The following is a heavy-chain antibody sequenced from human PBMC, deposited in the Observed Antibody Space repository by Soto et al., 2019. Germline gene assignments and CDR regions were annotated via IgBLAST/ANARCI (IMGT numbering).Heavy chain of an antibody. D-gene: IGHD4-17*01. Sequence: PSETLSLTCTVSGGSISSSSYYWGWIRQPPGKGLEWIGSIYYSGSTYYNPSLKSRVTISVDTSKNQFSLKLSSVTAADTAVYYCARAMPKGTTRWFHTWGQGTRVTVSA. CDR2: IYYSGST. V-gene: IGHV4-39*01. CDR1: GGSISSSSYY. J-gene: IGHJ5*02. CDR3: ARAMPKGTTRWFHT.